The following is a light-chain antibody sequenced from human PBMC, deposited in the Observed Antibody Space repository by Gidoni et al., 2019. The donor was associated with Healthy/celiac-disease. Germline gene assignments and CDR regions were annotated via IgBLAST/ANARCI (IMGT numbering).Light chain of an antibody. CDR2: AAS. V-gene: IGKV1-8*01. CDR1: QGISSY. J-gene: IGKJ1*01. Sequence: IRITQSPSSLSASTGDRVTITCRASQGISSYLAWYQQKPGKAPKLLIYAASTLQSGVPSRFSGSGSGTDFTLTISCLQSEDFATYYCQQYYSYPQTFGQGTKVEIK. CDR3: QQYYSYPQT.